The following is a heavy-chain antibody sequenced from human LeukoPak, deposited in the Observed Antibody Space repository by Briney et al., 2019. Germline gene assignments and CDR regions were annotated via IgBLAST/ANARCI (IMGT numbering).Heavy chain of an antibody. D-gene: IGHD2-15*01. CDR1: GYSISRGYY. CDR3: ARLGYCSGGSCYSLPPDY. V-gene: IGHV4-38-2*01. J-gene: IGHJ4*02. Sequence: PSETLSLTCAVSGYSISRGYYWGWIRQPPGKGLEWIGSIYHSGSTYYNPSLKSRVTISVDTSKNRFSLKLSSVTAADTAVYYCARLGYCSGGSCYSLPPDYWGQGTLVTVSS. CDR2: IYHSGST.